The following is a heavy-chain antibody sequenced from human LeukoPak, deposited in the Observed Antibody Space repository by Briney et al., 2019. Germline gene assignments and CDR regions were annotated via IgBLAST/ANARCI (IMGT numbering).Heavy chain of an antibody. CDR3: ARLRGGGTSVDS. V-gene: IGHV4-38-2*01. CDR2: IYHSGST. D-gene: IGHD3-10*01. J-gene: IGHJ4*02. Sequence: SETLSLTCAVSGYSISSAYYWGRIRQPPGKGLEWIGSIYHSGSTYYNPSLKSRVTISVDTSKNQFSLKLNSVTAADTGVYSCARLRGGGTSVDSWGRGTLVAVSS. CDR1: GYSISSAYY.